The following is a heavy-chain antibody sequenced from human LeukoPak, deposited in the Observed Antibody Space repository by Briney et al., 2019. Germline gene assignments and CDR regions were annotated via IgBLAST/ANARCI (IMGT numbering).Heavy chain of an antibody. Sequence: PSETLSLTCSVSGGAIDNYYWSWIRQPPGKGLEWIGYIYYSGTTHYNPSFKSRVTMSVDTSKNEFSLKVNSVTAAETSMYYCARLPPYDILTGGTFDIWGQGTMVTVAS. CDR2: IYYSGTT. J-gene: IGHJ3*02. CDR1: GGAIDNYY. V-gene: IGHV4-59*01. CDR3: ARLPPYDILTGGTFDI. D-gene: IGHD3-9*01.